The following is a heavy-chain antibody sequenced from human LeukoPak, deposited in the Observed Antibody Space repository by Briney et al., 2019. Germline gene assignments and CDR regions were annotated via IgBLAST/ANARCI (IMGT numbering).Heavy chain of an antibody. CDR1: GFIVSSNY. CDR3: ARGTYDGYFDY. Sequence: GGSLRLSCAASGFIVSSNYMSWVRQAPGKGLEWVSGINWDGVSTGYADSVKGRFTISRDNAKNSLYPQMNSLRAEDTALYYCARGTYDGYFDYWGQGTLVTVSS. CDR2: INWDGVST. V-gene: IGHV3-20*04. J-gene: IGHJ4*02. D-gene: IGHD3-3*01.